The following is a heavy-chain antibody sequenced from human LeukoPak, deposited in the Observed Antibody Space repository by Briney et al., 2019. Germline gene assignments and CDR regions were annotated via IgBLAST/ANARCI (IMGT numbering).Heavy chain of an antibody. J-gene: IGHJ6*03. CDR2: IYYSGST. Sequence: SETLSLTCTVSGGSISRSSYYWGWIRQPPGKGLEWIGSIYYSGSTHYNPSLKSRVTISVDTSKNQFSLKLSSVTAADTAVCYCARERITIFGVVIHYYYYYMDVWGKGTTVTVSS. CDR1: GGSISRSSYY. V-gene: IGHV4-39*07. CDR3: ARERITIFGVVIHYYYYYMDV. D-gene: IGHD3-3*01.